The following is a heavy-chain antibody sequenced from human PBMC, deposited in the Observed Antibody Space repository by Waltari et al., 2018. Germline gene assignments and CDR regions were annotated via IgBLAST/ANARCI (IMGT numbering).Heavy chain of an antibody. J-gene: IGHJ4*02. CDR3: ATAGAYSPQGGRYYYDS. Sequence: EVQLVNSGGGLVQPGGSLRLSCAASDFFTDYWLDWVRQAPGMGLVWVSRMKTDGTSITYADSVKGRFTISRDSAKNTYYLQMNSLRAEDTAVYYCATAGAYSPQGGRYYYDSWGQGTVVSVS. D-gene: IGHD2-21*01. V-gene: IGHV3-74*03. CDR2: MKTDGTSI. CDR1: DFFTDYW.